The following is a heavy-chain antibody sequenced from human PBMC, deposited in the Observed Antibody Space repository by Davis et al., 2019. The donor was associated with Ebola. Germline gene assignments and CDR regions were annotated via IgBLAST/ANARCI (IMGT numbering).Heavy chain of an antibody. J-gene: IGHJ6*02. CDR1: AGSISSYY. CDR3: ASTVTTPGYYYGMDV. Sequence: GSLRLSCTVSAGSISSYYWSWIRQPPGKGLEWIGYIYYSGSTNYNPSLKSRVTISVDTSKNQFSLKLSSVTAADTAVYYCASTVTTPGYYYGMDVWGQGTTVTASS. D-gene: IGHD4-17*01. V-gene: IGHV4-59*01. CDR2: IYYSGST.